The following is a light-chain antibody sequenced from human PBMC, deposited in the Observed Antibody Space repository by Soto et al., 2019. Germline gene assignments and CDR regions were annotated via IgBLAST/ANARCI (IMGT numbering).Light chain of an antibody. V-gene: IGKV4-1*01. CDR2: WAS. CDR3: QQYYSTLPIT. Sequence: DIVMTPSPDSLAVSLGERATINCKSSKSVLYSSKNKNYLAWYQQKPGQPPKLLIYWASTRESGVPDRFSGSGSGTDFTLTISSLQAEDVAVYYCQQYYSTLPITFGQGTRLEIK. CDR1: KSVLYSSKNKNY. J-gene: IGKJ5*01.